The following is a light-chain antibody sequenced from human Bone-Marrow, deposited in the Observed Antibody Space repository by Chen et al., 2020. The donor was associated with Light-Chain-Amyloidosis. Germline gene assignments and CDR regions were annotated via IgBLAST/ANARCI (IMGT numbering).Light chain of an antibody. Sequence: QSALTQPASGSGCPGQSITSSCTGTTSDVGTYNLVSWYQQHPGKAPKLIIFEDTQRPSGVSTRFSASKSVNTASLRIFRLQAEDEADYYCCSYAGSNTYVFGGGTKLTVL. CDR2: EDT. J-gene: IGLJ2*01. V-gene: IGLV2-23*01. CDR3: CSYAGSNTYV. CDR1: TSDVGTYNL.